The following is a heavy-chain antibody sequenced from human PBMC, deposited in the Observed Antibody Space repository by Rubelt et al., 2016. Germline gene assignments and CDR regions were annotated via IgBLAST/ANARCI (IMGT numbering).Heavy chain of an antibody. Sequence: QLQLQLSGPRLVKPSETLSLTCTVSGGSISSTAYYWGWVRQPPGKGLEWIGSIYSGWGADCNPSLKSRVPISVDTSNHQFSPKLSAGTAADTAVYYCARVTYTGNYGRGWFDPWGQGTLVTVSS. CDR2: IYSGWGA. J-gene: IGHJ5*02. CDR1: GGSISSTAYY. D-gene: IGHD1-1*01. CDR3: ARVTYTGNYGRGWFDP. V-gene: IGHV4-39*01.